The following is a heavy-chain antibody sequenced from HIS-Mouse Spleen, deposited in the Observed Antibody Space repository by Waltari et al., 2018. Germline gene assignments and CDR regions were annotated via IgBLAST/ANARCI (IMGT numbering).Heavy chain of an antibody. D-gene: IGHD6-13*01. CDR1: GGSISSSSYH. CDR3: AREIPYSSSWYDWYFDL. CDR2: IYYSGST. J-gene: IGHJ2*01. V-gene: IGHV4-39*07. Sequence: QLPLQESGPGLVKPSETLSLTCTVPGGSISSSSYHWGWLRQPPGKGLEWTGSIYYSGSTYYNPSLKSRVTISVDTSKNQFSLKLSSVTAADTAVYYCAREIPYSSSWYDWYFDLWGRGTLVTVSS.